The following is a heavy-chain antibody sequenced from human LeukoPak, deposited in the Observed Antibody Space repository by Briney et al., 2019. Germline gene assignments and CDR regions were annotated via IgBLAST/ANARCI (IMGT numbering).Heavy chain of an antibody. V-gene: IGHV4-59*08. CDR2: IFYSGNT. CDR3: ARLAAISGSDYPDD. J-gene: IGHJ4*02. Sequence: SETLSLTCTVSGVSISSYYWSWIRQPPGKGLEWIGFIFYSGNTIYNPSLRSRVTISADTSKNHFSLRLRSVTAADTAVYYCARLAAISGSDYPDDWGQGTLVTVSS. D-gene: IGHD1-26*01. CDR1: GVSISSYY.